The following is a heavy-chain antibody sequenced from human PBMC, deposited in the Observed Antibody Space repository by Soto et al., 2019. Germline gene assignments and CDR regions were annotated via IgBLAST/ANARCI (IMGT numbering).Heavy chain of an antibody. Sequence: TLSLTCTVSGGSISNAYYYWSWIRQHPGKGLEWIGYIYYTGSTYYNPSLKSRVTISVDTSKNQFSLKLTSVTAADTAVYYCARGSYYDSSGYYGPWGQGTLVTVSS. V-gene: IGHV4-31*03. CDR3: ARGSYYDSSGYYGP. J-gene: IGHJ5*02. CDR1: GGSISNAYYY. D-gene: IGHD3-22*01. CDR2: IYYTGST.